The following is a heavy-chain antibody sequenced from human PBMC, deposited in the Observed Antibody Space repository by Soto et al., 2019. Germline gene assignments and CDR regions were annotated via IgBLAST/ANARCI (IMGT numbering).Heavy chain of an antibody. CDR1: GYSFSNYW. CDR2: IYPAASDA. J-gene: IGHJ6*02. D-gene: IGHD4-17*01. V-gene: IGHV5-51*01. Sequence: GESLKISCKGSGYSFSNYWIAWLRQMPGKGLEWMGIIYPAASDARYSPSFQGQVTISVDNSISTAYLQWSSLKASDTAMYYCARLMTTVTTSYYYGMDVWGQGTTVTVSS. CDR3: ARLMTTVTTSYYYGMDV.